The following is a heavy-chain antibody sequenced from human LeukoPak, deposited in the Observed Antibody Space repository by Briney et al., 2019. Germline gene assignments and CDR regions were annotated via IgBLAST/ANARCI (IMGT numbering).Heavy chain of an antibody. J-gene: IGHJ3*02. V-gene: IGHV3-9*01. Sequence: GGSLRLSCAASGFTFDDYAMHWVRQAPGKGLEWVSVISWNSGSIGYADSVKGRFTISRDNAKNSLYLQMNSLRAEDTALYYCAKDKGLGVTTGAFDIWGQGTMVTVSS. CDR3: AKDKGLGVTTGAFDI. CDR1: GFTFDDYA. D-gene: IGHD2-21*02. CDR2: ISWNSGSI.